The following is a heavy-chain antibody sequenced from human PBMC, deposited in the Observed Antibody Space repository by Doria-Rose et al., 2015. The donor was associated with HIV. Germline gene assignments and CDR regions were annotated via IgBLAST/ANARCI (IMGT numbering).Heavy chain of an antibody. CDR3: GRGSGYPTAWTCYDP. Sequence: QVQLQESGPGLVHPSQTLSLTCIVSGYYITSGHYWGWIRQPPAKGLEWIGNIHHTGDTYYNPSLNGRVSMSVDTSKNQFSLKLNSVSGADTAVYYCGRGSGYPTAWTCYDPWGQGTLVSVPS. CDR2: IHHTGDT. J-gene: IGHJ5*02. V-gene: IGHV4-38-2*02. CDR1: GYYITSGHY. D-gene: IGHD1-1*01.